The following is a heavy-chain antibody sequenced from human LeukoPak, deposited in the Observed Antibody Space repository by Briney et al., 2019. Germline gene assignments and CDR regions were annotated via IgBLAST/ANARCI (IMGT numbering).Heavy chain of an antibody. D-gene: IGHD3-10*01. CDR3: ARAKTEFEELFSGNWFDP. Sequence: SETLSLTCTVSGGSISTYYWSWIRQPAGKGLEWIGRIYTSGSADYNPSLKSRVTMSADTSKNQFSLKLSSVTAADTAVYYCARAKTEFEELFSGNWFDPWGQGTLVTVSS. CDR2: IYTSGSA. J-gene: IGHJ5*02. CDR1: GGSISTYY. V-gene: IGHV4-4*07.